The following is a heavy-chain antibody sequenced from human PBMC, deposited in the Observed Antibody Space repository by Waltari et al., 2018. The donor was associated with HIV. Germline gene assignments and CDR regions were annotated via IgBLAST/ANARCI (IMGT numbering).Heavy chain of an antibody. CDR2: IKSKADGGTT. Sequence: EVQLVESGGDLVKPGGCLRLSCAASGFTFSKAWMRWVRQAPGKGPEWVGRIKSKADGGTTDYAAPVKGRFTISRDDSKNTLYLQMNSLRFEDTAVYYCTTDEFYYGNSGYFDYWGQGTLVTVSS. V-gene: IGHV3-15*05. CDR1: GFTFSKAW. J-gene: IGHJ4*02. D-gene: IGHD3-22*01. CDR3: TTDEFYYGNSGYFDY.